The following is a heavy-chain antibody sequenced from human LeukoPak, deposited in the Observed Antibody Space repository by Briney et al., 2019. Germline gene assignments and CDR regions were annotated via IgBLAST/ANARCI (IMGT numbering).Heavy chain of an antibody. CDR2: IYHSGST. CDR1: GYSISSGYY. V-gene: IGHV4-38-2*02. CDR3: ARDSTGYSSSWYGLDY. J-gene: IGHJ4*02. D-gene: IGHD6-13*01. Sequence: PSETLSLTCTVSGYSISSGYYWGWIRQPPGKGLEWIGSIYHSGSTSYNPSLKSRVTISVDTSENQFSLKLTSVTAADTAVYYCARDSTGYSSSWYGLDYWGQGTLVTVSS.